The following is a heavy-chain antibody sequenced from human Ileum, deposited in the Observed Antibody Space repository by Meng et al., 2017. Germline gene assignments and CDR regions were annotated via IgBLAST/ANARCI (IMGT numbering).Heavy chain of an antibody. CDR1: GYTFSDYF. Sequence: QVQLVQSGAEVKKPRASVTVSCKTFGYTFSDYFMYWVRQAPGQGLEWMGWIDPRTGDTRYTQKLQGRVTMTRDTSISTVYMEVTNLRDDDTAVYYCARDLAGLGGYWGQGTLVTVSS. V-gene: IGHV1-2*02. D-gene: IGHD6-19*01. CDR2: IDPRTGDT. J-gene: IGHJ4*02. CDR3: ARDLAGLGGY.